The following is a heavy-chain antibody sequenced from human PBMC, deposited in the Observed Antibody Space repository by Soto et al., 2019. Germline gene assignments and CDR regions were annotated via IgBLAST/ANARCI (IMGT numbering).Heavy chain of an antibody. Sequence: QVQLEQSGAEVKKAGSSVKVSCKAFGGSVNSHAISWVRQAPGQGLEWMGGIIPMFGTPTYVQRFQAGVTISADESTSTVYLDLSSLRSEDTAMYYCARSRNVAEFNDYGGNYHGFDIWGQGTRVTVSS. CDR2: IIPMFGTP. CDR1: GGSVNSHA. CDR3: ARSRNVAEFNDYGGNYHGFDI. J-gene: IGHJ3*02. D-gene: IGHD4-17*01. V-gene: IGHV1-69*01.